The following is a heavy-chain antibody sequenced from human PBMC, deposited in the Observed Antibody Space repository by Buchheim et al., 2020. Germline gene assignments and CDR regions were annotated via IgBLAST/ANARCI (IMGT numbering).Heavy chain of an antibody. CDR1: GFTFSSYG. D-gene: IGHD1-26*01. CDR3: AAGTEPVAY. V-gene: IGHV3-30*03. Sequence: QVQLVESGGGVVQPGRSLRLSCAASGFTFSSYGMHWVRQAPGKGLEWVAVISYDGSNKYYADSVKGRFTISRDNSKNTLYLQMKSLRGEDTAVYYCAAGTEPVAYWGQGTL. J-gene: IGHJ4*02. CDR2: ISYDGSNK.